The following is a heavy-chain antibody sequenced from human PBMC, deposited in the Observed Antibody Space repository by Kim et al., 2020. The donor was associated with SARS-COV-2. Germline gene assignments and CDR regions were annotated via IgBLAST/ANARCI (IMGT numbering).Heavy chain of an antibody. V-gene: IGHV4-59*01. CDR2: ISYSGST. CDR3: AAGEAVTGHYYYYYGMDV. J-gene: IGHJ6*02. D-gene: IGHD2-21*02. Sequence: SETLSLTCTVSGGSISSYYWSWIRQPPGKGLEWIGYISYSGSTNYNPSLKSRVTISVDTSKNQFSLKLSSVTAADTAVYYCAAGEAVTGHYYYYYGMDVWGQGTTVTVSS. CDR1: GGSISSYY.